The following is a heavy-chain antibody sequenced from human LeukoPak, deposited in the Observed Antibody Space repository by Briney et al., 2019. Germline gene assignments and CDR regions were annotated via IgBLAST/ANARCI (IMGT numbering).Heavy chain of an antibody. CDR1: GFTFSSYA. V-gene: IGHV3-30-3*01. Sequence: GRSLRLSCAASGFTFSSYAMHWVRQAPGKGLEWVAVISYDGSNKYYADSVKGRFTISRDNSKNTLYLQMNSLRAEDTAVYYCALGYCSGGSCYPRFAYWGQGTLVTVSS. CDR3: ALGYCSGGSCYPRFAY. D-gene: IGHD2-15*01. CDR2: ISYDGSNK. J-gene: IGHJ4*02.